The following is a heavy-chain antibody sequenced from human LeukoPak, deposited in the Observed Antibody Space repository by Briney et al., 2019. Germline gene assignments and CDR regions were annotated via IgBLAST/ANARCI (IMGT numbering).Heavy chain of an antibody. D-gene: IGHD4-17*01. CDR3: ARAGRFRAGTTGYFDY. CDR1: GGTFSSYA. J-gene: IGHJ4*02. CDR2: IIPIFGTA. V-gene: IGHV1-69*13. Sequence: ASVNVSCKASGGTFSSYAISWVRQAPGQGLEWMGGIIPIFGTANYAQKFQGRVTITADESTSTAYMELSSLRSEDTAVYYCARAGRFRAGTTGYFDYWGQGTLVTVSS.